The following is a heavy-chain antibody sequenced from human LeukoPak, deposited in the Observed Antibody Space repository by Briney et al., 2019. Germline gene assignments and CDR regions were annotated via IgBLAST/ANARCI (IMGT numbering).Heavy chain of an antibody. V-gene: IGHV4-59*12. CDR3: ARLTVTPFVYFDY. CDR2: IYDSGST. Sequence: PSETLSLTCTVSGGSISSYYWSWIRQPPGKGLEWIGYIYDSGSTNYNPSLKSRVTISVDKSKNQFSLKLSSVTAADTAVYYCARLTVTPFVYFDYWGQGTLVTVPS. J-gene: IGHJ4*02. D-gene: IGHD4-17*01. CDR1: GGSISSYY.